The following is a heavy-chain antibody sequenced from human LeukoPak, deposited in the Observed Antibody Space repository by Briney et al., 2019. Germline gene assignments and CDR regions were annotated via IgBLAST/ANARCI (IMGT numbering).Heavy chain of an antibody. CDR1: GYTFTSYY. J-gene: IGHJ4*02. CDR3: ARPRGEYCSGGSCYSYYFDY. D-gene: IGHD2-15*01. CDR2: INPNSGGT. Sequence: GASVKVSCKASGYTFTSYYMHWVRQAPGQGLEWMGWINPNSGGTNYAQKFQGRVTMTRDTSIRTAYVELSRLRSDDTAVYYCARPRGEYCSGGSCYSYYFDYWGQGTLVTVSS. V-gene: IGHV1-2*02.